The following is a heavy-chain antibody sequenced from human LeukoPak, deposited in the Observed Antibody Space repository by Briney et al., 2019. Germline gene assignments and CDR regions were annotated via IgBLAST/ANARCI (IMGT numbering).Heavy chain of an antibody. CDR3: ARAYGYCSSTSCYTFDP. V-gene: IGHV4-39*07. Sequence: SETLFLTCTVSGGSISSSSYYWGWIRQPPGKGLEWIGSIYYSGSTCYNPSLKSRVTISVDTSKNQFSLKLSSVTAADTAVYYGARAYGYCSSTSCYTFDPWGQGTLVTVSS. CDR2: IYYSGST. D-gene: IGHD2-2*02. J-gene: IGHJ5*02. CDR1: GGSISSSSYY.